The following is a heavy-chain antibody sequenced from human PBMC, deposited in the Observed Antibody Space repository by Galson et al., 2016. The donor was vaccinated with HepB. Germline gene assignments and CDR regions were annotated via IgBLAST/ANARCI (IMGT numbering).Heavy chain of an antibody. D-gene: IGHD3-9*01. CDR2: INPRGGST. Sequence: SVKVSCRASGYTFITNYIHWVRQAPGQGLEWMGIINPRGGSTRYAQKFQGRVTMTRDTSTTTFYMQLSSLRYDDTAVFSCARASRTYYDILTPLDSWGQGTLVSVSS. CDR3: ARASRTYYDILTPLDS. CDR1: GYTFITNY. V-gene: IGHV1-46*01. J-gene: IGHJ4*02.